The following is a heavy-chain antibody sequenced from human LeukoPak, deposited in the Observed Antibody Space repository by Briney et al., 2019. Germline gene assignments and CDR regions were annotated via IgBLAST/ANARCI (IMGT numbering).Heavy chain of an antibody. CDR2: IYYSGST. J-gene: IGHJ4*02. V-gene: IGHV4-59*08. CDR1: GGSITSYY. CDR3: ARNLFRYDSSGYYGYYFDY. Sequence: SETLSLTCTVSGGSITSYYWSWIRQPPGKGLEWIGYIYYSGSTNYNPSLKSRVTISVDTSKNQFSLKLSSVTAADTAVYYCARNLFRYDSSGYYGYYFDYWGQGTLVTVSS. D-gene: IGHD3-22*01.